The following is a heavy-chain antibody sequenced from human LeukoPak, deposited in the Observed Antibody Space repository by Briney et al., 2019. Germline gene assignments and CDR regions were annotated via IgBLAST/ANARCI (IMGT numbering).Heavy chain of an antibody. V-gene: IGHV1-69*04. D-gene: IGHD2-15*01. CDR2: IIPILGIA. Sequence: SVKVSCKASGGTFSSYAISWVRQAPGQGLEWMGRIIPILGIANYAQKFQGRVTITADKSTSTAYMELSSLRSEDTAVYYCARPVRYCSGGSCSHNWFDPWGQGTLVTVSS. J-gene: IGHJ5*02. CDR1: GGTFSSYA. CDR3: ARPVRYCSGGSCSHNWFDP.